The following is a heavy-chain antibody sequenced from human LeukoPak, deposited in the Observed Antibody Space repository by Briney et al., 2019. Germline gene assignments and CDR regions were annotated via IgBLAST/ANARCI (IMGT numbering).Heavy chain of an antibody. V-gene: IGHV1-18*01. CDR2: ISAYNGNT. CDR1: GYTFTSYD. CDR3: ARDLPIVGATTRDWDAFDI. Sequence: ASVKVSCKASGYTFTSYDINWVRQATGQGLEWMGWISAYNGNTNYAQKLRGRVTMTTDTSTSTAYMELRSLRSDDTAVYYCARDLPIVGATTRDWDAFDIWGQGTMVTVSS. D-gene: IGHD1-26*01. J-gene: IGHJ3*02.